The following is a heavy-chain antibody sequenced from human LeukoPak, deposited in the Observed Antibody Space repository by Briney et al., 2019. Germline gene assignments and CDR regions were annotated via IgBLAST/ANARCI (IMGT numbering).Heavy chain of an antibody. CDR3: ARENVYYGSGSYYRTNWFDP. CDR1: GFTFSSYS. V-gene: IGHV3-48*01. CDR2: ISSSCSTI. J-gene: IGHJ5*02. D-gene: IGHD3-10*01. Sequence: GGSLRLSCAASGFTFSSYSMNWVRQAPGKGLEWVSYISSSCSTIYYADSVKGRFTISRDNAKNSLYLQMNSLRAEDTAVYYCARENVYYGSGSYYRTNWFDPWGQGTLVTVSS.